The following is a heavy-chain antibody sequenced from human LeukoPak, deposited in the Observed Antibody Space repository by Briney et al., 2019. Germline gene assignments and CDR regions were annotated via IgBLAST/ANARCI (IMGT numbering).Heavy chain of an antibody. CDR1: GFTVSSNY. CDR2: IYSGGST. D-gene: IGHD2-15*01. J-gene: IGHJ3*02. Sequence: GGSLRLSCAASGFTVSSNYMSWVRQAPGKGLEWVSVIYSGGSTYYADSVKGRFTISRDNSKNTLYLQMNSLRAEDTAVYYCAKDFGVVVVAAIPDDAFDIWGQGTMVTVSS. CDR3: AKDFGVVVVAAIPDDAFDI. V-gene: IGHV3-53*05.